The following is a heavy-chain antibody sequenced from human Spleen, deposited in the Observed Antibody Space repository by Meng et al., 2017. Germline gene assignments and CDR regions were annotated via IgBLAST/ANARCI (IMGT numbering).Heavy chain of an antibody. CDR2: ISHDGTNK. J-gene: IGHJ4*02. CDR1: GFTFSSNA. V-gene: IGHV3-30*01. D-gene: IGHD2-21*01. CDR3: AREDFVVVPSALAWVDY. Sequence: GESLKISCAASGFTFSSNAMHWVRQAPGKGLEWVAVISHDGTNKFYADSVRGRFTISRDNSKNTLYLQMNSLRTEDTAVYYCAREDFVVVPSALAWVDYWGQGTLVTVSS.